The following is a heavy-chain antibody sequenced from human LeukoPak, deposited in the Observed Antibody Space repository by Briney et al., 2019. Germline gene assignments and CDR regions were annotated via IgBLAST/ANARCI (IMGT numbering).Heavy chain of an antibody. J-gene: IGHJ4*02. CDR3: ARDYRFRSSDYYYPLDY. D-gene: IGHD3-22*01. CDR1: GYTFTGYY. V-gene: IGHV1-2*02. Sequence: GASVKVSCKASGYTFTGYYMHWVRQAPGQGLEWVGWINPNSGGTNYAQKFQGRVTMTRDTSISTAYMELSRLRSDDTAVYYCARDYRFRSSDYYYPLDYWGQGTLVTVSS. CDR2: INPNSGGT.